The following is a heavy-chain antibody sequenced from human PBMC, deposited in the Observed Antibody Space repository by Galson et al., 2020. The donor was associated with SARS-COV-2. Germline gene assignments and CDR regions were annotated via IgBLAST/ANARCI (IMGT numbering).Heavy chain of an antibody. Sequence: ASVKVSCKASGYTFSGHYMHWVRLAPGQGPEWMGRINPNSGDTDVAQKFQGRVTMTTDTSLTTAYMELSRLTSDDTAVYYCTRGSNSSPFYHFDPWGQGTLVTVSS. D-gene: IGHD3-10*01. CDR1: GYTFSGHY. V-gene: IGHV1-2*06. CDR3: TRGSNSSPFYHFDP. J-gene: IGHJ5*02. CDR2: INPNSGDT.